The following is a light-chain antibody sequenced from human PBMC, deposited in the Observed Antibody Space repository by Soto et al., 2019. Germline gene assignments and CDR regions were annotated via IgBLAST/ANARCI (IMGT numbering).Light chain of an antibody. CDR1: SSDVGGFKY. CDR3: SSYTSDTTGV. J-gene: IGLJ3*02. CDR2: EVS. Sequence: QSALTQPASVSGSPGQSITISCTGTSSDVGGFKYVSWYQHHPGKAPKLMIYEVSYRPSGVSTRFSGSKSANTASLTISGLQAEDEADYYCSSYTSDTTGVFGGGTKLTVL. V-gene: IGLV2-14*01.